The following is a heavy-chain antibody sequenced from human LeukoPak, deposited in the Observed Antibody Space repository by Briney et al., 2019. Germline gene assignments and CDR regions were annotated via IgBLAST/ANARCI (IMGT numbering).Heavy chain of an antibody. Sequence: SGTLSLTCAVSGGSISSSDWWSWVRQPPGKGLEWIGEIYHSGSTNYNPSLKSRVTMSVDKSKNQFSLKLSSVTAADTAVYYCARDRVGTTRRDYCFDYWGQGTLVTVSS. CDR1: GGSISSSDW. CDR3: ARDRVGTTRRDYCFDY. CDR2: IYHSGST. D-gene: IGHD1-26*01. V-gene: IGHV4-4*02. J-gene: IGHJ4*02.